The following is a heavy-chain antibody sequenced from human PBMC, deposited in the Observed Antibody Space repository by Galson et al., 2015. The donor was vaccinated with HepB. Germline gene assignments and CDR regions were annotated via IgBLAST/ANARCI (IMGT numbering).Heavy chain of an antibody. V-gene: IGHV2-70*01. CDR3: ARLAPYYDSSGYYFDY. D-gene: IGHD3-22*01. J-gene: IGHJ4*02. Sequence: PALVKPTQTLTLTCTFSGFSLSTSGMCVSWIRQPPGKALEWLALIDWDDDKYYSTSLKTRLTISKDTSKNQVVLTMTNMDPVDTATYYCARLAPYYDSSGYYFDYWGQGTLVTVSS. CDR2: IDWDDDK. CDR1: GFSLSTSGMC.